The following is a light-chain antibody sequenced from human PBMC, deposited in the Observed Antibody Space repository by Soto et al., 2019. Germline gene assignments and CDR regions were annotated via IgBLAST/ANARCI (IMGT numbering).Light chain of an antibody. CDR2: GAS. CDR1: QGVRNN. Sequence: VVMRPPPVTLYVSPGESATRSCMASQGVRNNLPWYQQRPGQAPRLLIYGASTRAACISARFSGSGSETEFSLTIRSLQSEDFAVYYGQQYNQWPLWTCGRGTKVDIK. J-gene: IGKJ1*01. CDR3: QQYNQWPLWT. V-gene: IGKV3-15*01.